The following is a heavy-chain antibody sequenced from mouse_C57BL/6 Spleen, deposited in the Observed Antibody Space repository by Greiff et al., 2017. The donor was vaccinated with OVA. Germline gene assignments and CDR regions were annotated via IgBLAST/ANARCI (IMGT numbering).Heavy chain of an antibody. J-gene: IGHJ4*01. D-gene: IGHD2-2*01. CDR3: TRRGYDEAMDY. CDR1: GYTFTDYE. V-gene: IGHV1-15*01. Sequence: QVQLQQSGAELVRPGASVTLSCKASGYTFTDYEMHWVKQTPVHGLEWIGAIDPETGGTAYNQKFKGKAILTADKSSSTAYMELRSLTSEDSAVYYCTRRGYDEAMDYWGQGTSVTVSS. CDR2: IDPETGGT.